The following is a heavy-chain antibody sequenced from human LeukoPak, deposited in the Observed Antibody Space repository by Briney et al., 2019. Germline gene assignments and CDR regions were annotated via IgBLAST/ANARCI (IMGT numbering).Heavy chain of an antibody. J-gene: IGHJ4*02. Sequence: GGSLRLSCAASGFTVSDSGMHWVRQSPGKGLEWVAFIRSDGYYKYYADSVKGRFTISRDNSKNTLYLQMNSLRPEDGALYFYARGESSSESGGFWGQGTLVTVSS. V-gene: IGHV3-30*02. CDR1: GFTVSDSG. CDR2: IRSDGYYK. CDR3: ARGESSSESGGF. D-gene: IGHD3-16*01.